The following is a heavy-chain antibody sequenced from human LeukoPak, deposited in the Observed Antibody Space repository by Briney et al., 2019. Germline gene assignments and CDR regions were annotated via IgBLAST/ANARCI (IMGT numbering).Heavy chain of an antibody. CDR3: VRVRRDGYNYVDY. J-gene: IGHJ4*02. V-gene: IGHV4-39*01. CDR1: GGSISSNYF. Sequence: SETLSLTCTVSGGSISSNYFWGWIRQPPGKGLEWIGSIYYSGSTYYNPSLKSRVTISEDTSKSQSSLRLSSVTAADTAVYYCVRVRRDGYNYVDYWGQGTLVTVSS. CDR2: IYYSGST. D-gene: IGHD5-24*01.